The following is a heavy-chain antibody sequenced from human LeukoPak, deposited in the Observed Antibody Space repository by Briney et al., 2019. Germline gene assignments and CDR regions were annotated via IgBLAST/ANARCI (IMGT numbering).Heavy chain of an antibody. CDR2: INPSGGST. V-gene: IGHV1-46*01. CDR1: GYTFTSYY. CDR3: ARENSSSWYDFDY. Sequence: ASVKVSCKASGYTFTSYYMHWVRQAPGQGLEWMGIINPSGGSTSYAQKFQGWVTMTRDTSISTAYMELSRLRSDDTAVYYCARENSSSWYDFDYWGQGTLVTVSS. J-gene: IGHJ4*02. D-gene: IGHD6-13*01.